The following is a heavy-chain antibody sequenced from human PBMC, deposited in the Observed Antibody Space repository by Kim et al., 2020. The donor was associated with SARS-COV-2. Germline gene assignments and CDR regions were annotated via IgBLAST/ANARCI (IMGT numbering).Heavy chain of an antibody. D-gene: IGHD1-26*01. V-gene: IGHV3-30*14. CDR3: ARDWDTLDI. CDR2: ILYHGSTE. J-gene: IGHJ3*02. CDR1: GFTFSTYD. Sequence: GGSLRLSCAASGFTFSTYDMNWVRQAPGKGLEWVGRILYHGSTEYYADSVKGRFTVSRDNSKNTLYFQMNNLRPEDTAVYYCARDWDTLDIWGQGTLVTV.